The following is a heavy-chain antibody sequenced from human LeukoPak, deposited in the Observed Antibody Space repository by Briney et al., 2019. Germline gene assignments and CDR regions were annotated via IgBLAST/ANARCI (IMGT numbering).Heavy chain of an antibody. D-gene: IGHD2-21*02. CDR3: ASHCGGVCYSPRFDY. Sequence: GGSLRLSCAASGFTFSSYAMSWVRQAPGKGLEWVSAISGSGGSTYYADSVKGRFTISRDNSKNTLYLQMNSLRAEDTAVYYCASHCGGVCYSPRFDYWGQGTLVTVSS. CDR2: ISGSGGST. V-gene: IGHV3-23*01. CDR1: GFTFSSYA. J-gene: IGHJ4*02.